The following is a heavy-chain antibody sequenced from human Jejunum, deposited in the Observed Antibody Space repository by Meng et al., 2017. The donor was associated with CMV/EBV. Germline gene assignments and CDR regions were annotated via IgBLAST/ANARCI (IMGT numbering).Heavy chain of an antibody. D-gene: IGHD1-26*01. Sequence: TFATYWMHWVRQAPGKGPVWVAHISSDWTKIKYADSVLSRFTISSDNANTMLYLHMTSLRVEASAVYYCARPPSLWDSGNHEPFRLWGQGALVTVSS. CDR3: ARPPSLWDSGNHEPFRL. J-gene: IGHJ4*02. CDR2: ISSDWTKI. CDR1: TFATYW. V-gene: IGHV3-74*03.